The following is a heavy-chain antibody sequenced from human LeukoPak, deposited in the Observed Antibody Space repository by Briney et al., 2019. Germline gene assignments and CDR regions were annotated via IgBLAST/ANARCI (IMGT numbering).Heavy chain of an antibody. D-gene: IGHD1-26*01. Sequence: ASVKVSCKASGYTFTGYYMHWVRQAPGQGLEWMGWINPNSGGTSYAQKFQGRVTMTRDTSISTAYMELSRLRSDDTAVYFCASTSMEVGATQFDYWGQGTLVTVSS. CDR2: INPNSGGT. V-gene: IGHV1-2*02. CDR1: GYTFTGYY. J-gene: IGHJ4*02. CDR3: ASTSMEVGATQFDY.